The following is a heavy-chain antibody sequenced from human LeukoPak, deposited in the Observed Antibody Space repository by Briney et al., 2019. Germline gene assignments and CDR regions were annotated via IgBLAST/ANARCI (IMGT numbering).Heavy chain of an antibody. D-gene: IGHD3-22*01. CDR1: GFTFSSYA. Sequence: GGSLRLSCAASGFTFSSYAMSWVRQAPGKGLEWVSAINGSGGGTYYADSVKGRFTISRDNSKNTLYLQMNSLRAEDTAVYYCAKGGQLPRGQYYYDSSGYYFDDYWGQGTLVTVSS. J-gene: IGHJ4*02. CDR2: INGSGGGT. CDR3: AKGGQLPRGQYYYDSSGYYFDDY. V-gene: IGHV3-23*01.